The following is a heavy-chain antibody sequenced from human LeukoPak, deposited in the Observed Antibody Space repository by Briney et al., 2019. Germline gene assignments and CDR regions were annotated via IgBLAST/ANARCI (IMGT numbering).Heavy chain of an antibody. CDR3: ARARIVVVVAATLYYGMDV. D-gene: IGHD2-15*01. CDR2: IIPILGIA. CDR1: GGTFSSYA. Sequence: SVKVSCKASGGTFSSYAISWVRQAPGQGLGWMGRIIPILGIANYAQKFQGRVTITADKSTSTDYMELSSLRSEDTAVYYCARARIVVVVAATLYYGMDVWGQGTTVTVSS. J-gene: IGHJ6*02. V-gene: IGHV1-69*04.